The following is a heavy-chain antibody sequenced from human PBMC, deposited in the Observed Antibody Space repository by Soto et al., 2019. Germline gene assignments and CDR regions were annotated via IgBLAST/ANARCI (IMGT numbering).Heavy chain of an antibody. CDR3: ARSFPIAVAEEFFDY. J-gene: IGHJ4*02. CDR2: IYYSGST. V-gene: IGHV4-39*01. D-gene: IGHD6-19*01. CDR1: GGSISSSSYY. Sequence: QLQLQESGPGLVKPSETLSLTCTVSGGSISSSSYYWGWIRQPPGKGLEWIGSIYYSGSTYYNPSLKSRFTISVDTSKNQFSLKLSSVTAADTAVYYCARSFPIAVAEEFFDYWGQGTLVTVSS.